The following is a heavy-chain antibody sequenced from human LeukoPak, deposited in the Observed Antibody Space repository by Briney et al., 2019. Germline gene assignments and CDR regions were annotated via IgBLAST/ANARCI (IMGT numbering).Heavy chain of an antibody. D-gene: IGHD4-17*01. V-gene: IGHV1-3*01. Sequence: ASVKVSCKASGYIFTDYAIQWVRQAPGQGLEWMGWINAGNGKTKYSQKFQGKVTITRDTSASTAYMELSGLRSDDTAVYYCARARWTSTVTTYYLDFWGQGTLVTVSS. J-gene: IGHJ4*02. CDR3: ARARWTSTVTTYYLDF. CDR2: INAGNGKT. CDR1: GYIFTDYA.